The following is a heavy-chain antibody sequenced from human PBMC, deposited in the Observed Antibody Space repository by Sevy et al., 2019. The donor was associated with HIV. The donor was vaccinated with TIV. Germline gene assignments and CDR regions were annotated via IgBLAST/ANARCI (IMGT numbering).Heavy chain of an antibody. CDR3: ATTIFGTKYYHFGLDV. V-gene: IGHV1-3*04. D-gene: IGHD3-3*01. CDR1: GYSFSSHA. Sequence: ASVKVSCKASGYSFSSHAMQWVRQAPGQSPECMGWINSGNDDTKYFQKFKGRVTITRDTSASTVYMELSSLTTEDTAVYYCATTIFGTKYYHFGLDVWGQGTTVTVSS. J-gene: IGHJ6*02. CDR2: INSGNDDT.